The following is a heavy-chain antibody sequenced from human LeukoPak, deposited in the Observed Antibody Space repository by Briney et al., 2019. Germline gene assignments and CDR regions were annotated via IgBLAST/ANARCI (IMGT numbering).Heavy chain of an antibody. Sequence: PGGSLRLSCAASGLTFSSYAMHWVRQAPGKGLEWISAISGSGGTTYYADSVKGRFTISRDTSKNTLYPQMNSLRAEDTAVYHCAKDRSDYDRSGYSYFDYWGQGMLVTVSS. CDR2: ISGSGGTT. CDR3: AKDRSDYDRSGYSYFDY. J-gene: IGHJ4*02. V-gene: IGHV3-23*01. D-gene: IGHD3-22*01. CDR1: GLTFSSYA.